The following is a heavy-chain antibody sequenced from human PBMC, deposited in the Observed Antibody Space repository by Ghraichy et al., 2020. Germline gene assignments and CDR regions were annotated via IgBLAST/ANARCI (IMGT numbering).Heavy chain of an antibody. CDR2: IYYSGST. CDR1: GGSISSSSYY. J-gene: IGHJ4*02. V-gene: IGHV4-39*01. D-gene: IGHD2-15*01. Sequence: ESLNISCTVSGGSISSSSYYWGWIRQPPGKGLEWIGSIYYSGSTYYNPSLKSRVTISVDTSKNQFSLKLSSVTAADTAVYYCARLTDIVVVVAATRGYYFDYWGQGTLVTVSS. CDR3: ARLTDIVVVVAATRGYYFDY.